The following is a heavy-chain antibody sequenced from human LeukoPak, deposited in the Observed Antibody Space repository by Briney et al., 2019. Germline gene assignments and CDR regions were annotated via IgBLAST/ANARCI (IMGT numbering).Heavy chain of an antibody. J-gene: IGHJ4*02. D-gene: IGHD3-22*01. V-gene: IGHV4-59*01. Sequence: SETLSLTCTVSGGSISSYYWSWIRQPPGKGLEWIGYIFYSGNTNYNPSLKSRVTISVDTSKNQFPLKLSSVTAADTAVYYCARRDSSTKTFDYWGQGTLVTVSS. CDR3: ARRDSSTKTFDY. CDR1: GGSISSYY. CDR2: IFYSGNT.